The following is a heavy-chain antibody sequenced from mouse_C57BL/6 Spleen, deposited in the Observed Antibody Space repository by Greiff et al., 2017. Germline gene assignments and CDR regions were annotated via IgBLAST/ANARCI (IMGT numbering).Heavy chain of an antibody. J-gene: IGHJ4*01. D-gene: IGHD1-1*01. CDR1: GYTFTSYW. CDR2: IHPNSGST. Sequence: VQLQQPGAELVKPGASVKLSCKASGYTFTSYWMHWVKQRPGQGLEWIGMIHPNSGSTNYNEKFKSKATLTVDKSSSTAYMQLSSLTSEDSAVYYGARRGGSSYDYAMDYWGQGTSVTVSS. CDR3: ARRGGSSYDYAMDY. V-gene: IGHV1-64*01.